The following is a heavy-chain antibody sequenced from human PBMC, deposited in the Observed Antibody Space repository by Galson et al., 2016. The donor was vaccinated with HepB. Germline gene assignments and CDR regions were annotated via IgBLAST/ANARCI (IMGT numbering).Heavy chain of an antibody. J-gene: IGHJ5*02. CDR3: ALPNSGDFDRYLGP. CDR1: GGIFSGFA. D-gene: IGHD4-17*01. CDR2: ITPIFGRP. V-gene: IGHV1-69*13. Sequence: SVKVSCKASGGIFSGFAVSWVRQAPGQGLEWMGGITPIFGRPTYAQKFQGRVTIIADEPTSTAFMDLASLTSEDTAIYYCALPNSGDFDRYLGPWGQGTLVIVSP.